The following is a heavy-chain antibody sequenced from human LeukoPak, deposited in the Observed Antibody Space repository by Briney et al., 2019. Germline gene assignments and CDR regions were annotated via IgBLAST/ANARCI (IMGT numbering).Heavy chain of an antibody. V-gene: IGHV5-51*01. CDR2: IYPGDSDT. Sequence: ESLKISCKGSGYSFTSYWIAWVRQMPGKGLEWMGIIYPGDSDTRYSPPFQGQVTISADKSISTAYLQWSSLKASDTAMYCCARLRGSIAAAGYYGTDVWGQGTTVTVSS. J-gene: IGHJ6*02. CDR1: GYSFTSYW. CDR3: ARLRGSIAAAGYYGTDV. D-gene: IGHD6-13*01.